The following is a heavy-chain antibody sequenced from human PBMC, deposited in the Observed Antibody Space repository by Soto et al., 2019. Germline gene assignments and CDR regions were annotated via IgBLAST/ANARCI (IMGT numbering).Heavy chain of an antibody. CDR1: GFTFSSYD. CDR2: IGTAGDT. Sequence: GGSLRLSCAASGFTFSSYDMHWVRQATGKGLEWVSAIGTAGDTYYPGSVKGRFTISRENAKNSLYLQMNSLRAEDTAVYYCARGPLFQSNFYYYYGMDVWGQGTTVTVSS. V-gene: IGHV3-13*01. J-gene: IGHJ6*02. CDR3: ARGPLFQSNFYYYYGMDV.